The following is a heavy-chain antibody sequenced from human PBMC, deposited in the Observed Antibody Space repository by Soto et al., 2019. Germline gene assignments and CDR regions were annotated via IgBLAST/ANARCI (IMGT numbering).Heavy chain of an antibody. CDR2: ISSYNDDK. V-gene: IGHV1-18*01. CDR1: GYTFSSFG. J-gene: IGHJ4*02. D-gene: IGHD2-15*01. Sequence: ASVKVSCKTTGYTFSSFGVSWVRQAPGHGLEWVGWISSYNDDKKYAQKFQGRVTITKDTSTNTAYMELRSLTSDDTGVYYCARDLLRETCQTNCFDFWGQGTPVPVSS. CDR3: ARDLLRETCQTNCFDF.